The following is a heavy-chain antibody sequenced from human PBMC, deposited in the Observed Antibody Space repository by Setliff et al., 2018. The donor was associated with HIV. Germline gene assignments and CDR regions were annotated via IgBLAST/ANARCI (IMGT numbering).Heavy chain of an antibody. D-gene: IGHD4-17*01. V-gene: IGHV1-24*01. Sequence: ASVKVSCKVSGGTFTRNCISWVRQAPGQGLEWMGGFVPEHSETIYAQKFQGRVTMTEDTSTDTAFMELSGLTSEDTAVYYCATRGDLLGRRASTVTVYYYYLDVWGNGTTVTVSS. CDR1: GGTFTRNC. J-gene: IGHJ6*03. CDR2: FVPEHSET. CDR3: ATRGDLLGRRASTVTVYYYYLDV.